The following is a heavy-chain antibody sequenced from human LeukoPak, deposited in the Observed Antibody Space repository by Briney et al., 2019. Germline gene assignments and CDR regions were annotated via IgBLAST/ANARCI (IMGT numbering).Heavy chain of an antibody. CDR2: IGTAGDT. CDR3: ARAGVTMVRGLDYGMDV. CDR1: GVTFSNYY. V-gene: IGHV3-13*01. D-gene: IGHD3-10*01. J-gene: IGHJ6*02. Sequence: GGSLRLSCAASGVTFSNYYMYWVRQVTGKGLEWFSAIGTAGDTHYPGTLKGRFTISRENAKNSLYLQMNSLTAGATAVYYCARAGVTMVRGLDYGMDVWGQGTTVTVSS.